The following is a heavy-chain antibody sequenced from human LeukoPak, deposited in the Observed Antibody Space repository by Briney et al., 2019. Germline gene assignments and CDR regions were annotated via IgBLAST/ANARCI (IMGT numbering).Heavy chain of an antibody. CDR1: GYTFTGHY. J-gene: IGHJ6*03. Sequence: ASVKVSCKASGYTFTGHYMHWVRQAPGQGLEWMGWINPNSGGTNYAQKFQGRVTMTRDTSISTVYMELSRLRSDDTAVYYCARAGLGYSSSWDYYYYMDVWGKGTTVTVSS. D-gene: IGHD6-13*01. CDR2: INPNSGGT. V-gene: IGHV1-2*02. CDR3: ARAGLGYSSSWDYYYYMDV.